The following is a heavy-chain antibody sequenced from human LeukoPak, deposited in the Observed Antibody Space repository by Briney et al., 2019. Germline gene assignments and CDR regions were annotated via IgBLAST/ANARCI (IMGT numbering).Heavy chain of an antibody. CDR3: TNHGMDV. CDR1: GFTFNNYG. J-gene: IGHJ6*02. Sequence: GGSLRLSCAASGFTFNNYGMHWVRQAPGKGLDWVALISYDGSDEYYADSVKGRFTISRDNSKNTLYLQMNSLRAEDTAVYYCTNHGMDVWGQGTTVTVSS. CDR2: ISYDGSDE. V-gene: IGHV3-30*18.